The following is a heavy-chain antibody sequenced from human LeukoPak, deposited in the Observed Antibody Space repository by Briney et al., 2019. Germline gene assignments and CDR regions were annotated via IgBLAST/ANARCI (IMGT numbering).Heavy chain of an antibody. J-gene: IGHJ5*02. V-gene: IGHV1-69*05. CDR2: IIPIFGTA. D-gene: IGHD1-7*01. Sequence: PVKISCKASRGTFRRYATSWVRQAPGHRLERMGGIIPIFGTANYAQKFQGRVTITTDESTSTAYMELSSLRSEDTAAYYCARVTGTHIWFDPWGQGTLVTVSS. CDR1: RGTFRRYA. CDR3: ARVTGTHIWFDP.